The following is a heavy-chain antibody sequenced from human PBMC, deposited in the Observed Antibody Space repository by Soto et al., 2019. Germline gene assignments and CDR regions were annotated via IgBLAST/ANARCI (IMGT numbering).Heavy chain of an antibody. CDR3: AHSIAMIVTRQEYAFDI. D-gene: IGHD3-22*01. J-gene: IGHJ3*02. CDR2: IYWDDDK. Sequence: QITLKESGPTLVKPTQTLTLTCTFSGFSLSTSGVGVGWIRQPPGKALEWLALIYWDDDKRHSPSLKSRLTITKXXSXHLXVLTMTNMDPVDTATYYCAHSIAMIVTRQEYAFDIWGQGTMVTVSS. CDR1: GFSLSTSGVG. V-gene: IGHV2-5*02.